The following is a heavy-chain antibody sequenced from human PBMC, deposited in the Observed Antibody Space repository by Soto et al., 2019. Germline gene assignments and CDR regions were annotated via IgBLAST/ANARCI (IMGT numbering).Heavy chain of an antibody. D-gene: IGHD3-10*01. CDR3: TSDEIKWLGENGRGYKMDV. Sequence: EVQLEESGGGLVKPGGSLRLSCAASGVAFRTYTMNWVRQAPGKGLEWVSSISATGVYIYFADSVKGRFTISRDNDNNSLFLQMNSLRVEDTAVYYCTSDEIKWLGENGRGYKMDVWGQGTTVTVFS. J-gene: IGHJ6*02. CDR1: GVAFRTYT. V-gene: IGHV3-21*01. CDR2: ISATGVYI.